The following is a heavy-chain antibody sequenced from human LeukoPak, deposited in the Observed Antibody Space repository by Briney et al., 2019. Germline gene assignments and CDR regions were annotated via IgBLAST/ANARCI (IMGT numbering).Heavy chain of an antibody. CDR2: IYDSGRT. J-gene: IGHJ4*02. Sequence: SETLSLTYTVSGGSVSSGSYFWTWIRQSPGKRLEYVGYIYDSGRTNYNPSLKSRVTISKDTSKNQFSLKLSSVTAADTAVYYCARDRLGGYSYVYWGQGSLVTVSS. D-gene: IGHD5-12*01. CDR3: ARDRLGGYSYVY. V-gene: IGHV4-61*01. CDR1: GGSVSSGSYF.